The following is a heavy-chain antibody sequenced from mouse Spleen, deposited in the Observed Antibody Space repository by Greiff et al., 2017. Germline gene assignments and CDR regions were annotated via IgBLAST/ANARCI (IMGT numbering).Heavy chain of an antibody. D-gene: IGHD4-1*01. V-gene: IGHV6-3*01. CDR3: TPWDSWFAY. CDR2: IRLKSDNYAT. CDR1: GFTFSNYW. J-gene: IGHJ3*01. Sequence: EVKLMESGGGLVQPGGSMKLSCVASGFTFSNYWMNWVRQSPEKGLEWVAQIRLKSDNYATHYAESVKGRFTISRDDSKSSVYLQMNNLRAEDTGIYYCTPWDSWFAYWGQGTLVTVSA.